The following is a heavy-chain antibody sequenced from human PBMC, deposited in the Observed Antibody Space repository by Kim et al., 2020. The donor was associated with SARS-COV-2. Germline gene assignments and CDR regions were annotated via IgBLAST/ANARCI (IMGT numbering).Heavy chain of an antibody. J-gene: IGHJ6*02. V-gene: IGHV1-69*04. CDR3: ARVPARYGSGSTRRFYYYGMDV. CDR2: IIPILGIA. CDR1: GGTFSSYA. D-gene: IGHD3-10*01. Sequence: SVKVSCKASGGTFSSYAISWVRQAPGQGLEWMGRIIPILGIANYAQKFQGRVTITADKSTSTAYMELSSLSSEDTAVYYCARVPARYGSGSTRRFYYYGMDVWGQGTTVTVSS.